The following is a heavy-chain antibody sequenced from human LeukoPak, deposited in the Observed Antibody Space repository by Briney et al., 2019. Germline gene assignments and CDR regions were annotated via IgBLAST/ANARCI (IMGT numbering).Heavy chain of an antibody. CDR3: ARDGSRGAYNWFDP. J-gene: IGHJ5*02. CDR2: INTNTGTP. Sequence: ASVKVSCKASGYTFTGYYMHWVRQAPGQGLEWMGWINTNTGTPTYAQGFTGRFVFSLDTSVSTAYLQISSLKAEDTAVYYCARDGSRGAYNWFDPWGQGTLVTVSS. CDR1: GYTFTGYY. V-gene: IGHV7-4-1*02. D-gene: IGHD5-18*01.